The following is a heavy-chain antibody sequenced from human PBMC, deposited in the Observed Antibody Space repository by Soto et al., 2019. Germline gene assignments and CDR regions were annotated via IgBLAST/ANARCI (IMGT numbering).Heavy chain of an antibody. Sequence: LRLSCAASGFTFSIYAMSWVRQAPGKGLEWVSGIGGGNDDTYYADSVKGRFTISRDNSKSTLSLQMNGLRAEDTAVYYCVTVLPHANSWFDYWGQGTPVTVSS. J-gene: IGHJ4*02. CDR2: IGGGNDDT. CDR1: GFTFSIYA. V-gene: IGHV3-23*01. D-gene: IGHD2-2*01. CDR3: VTVLPHANSWFDY.